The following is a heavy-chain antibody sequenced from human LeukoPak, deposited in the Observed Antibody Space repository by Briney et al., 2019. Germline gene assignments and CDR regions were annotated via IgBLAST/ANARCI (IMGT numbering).Heavy chain of an antibody. J-gene: IGHJ2*01. CDR1: GGSFNSYA. CDR3: ARSQPLAYFDL. CDR2: IIPIFGTA. V-gene: IGHV1-69*06. Sequence: SVTVSCKASGGSFNSYAISWVRQAPGQGLEWMGGIIPIFGTANYAQKFQGRVTITADKSTNTAYMELSSLRSEDTAVYYCARSQPLAYFDLWGRGTLVTVSS.